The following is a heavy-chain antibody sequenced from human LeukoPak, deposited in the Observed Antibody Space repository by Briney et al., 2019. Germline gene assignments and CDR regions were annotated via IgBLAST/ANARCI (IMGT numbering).Heavy chain of an antibody. J-gene: IGHJ6*03. Sequence: GGSLRLSCAASGFTFSSYAMSWARQAPGKGLEWVSAISGSGGSTYYADSVKGRFTISRDNSKNTLYLQMNSLRAEDTAVYYCAKYIGYCSGGSCAKDYYYYYMDVWGKGTTVTVSS. CDR3: AKYIGYCSGGSCAKDYYYYYMDV. D-gene: IGHD2-15*01. CDR1: GFTFSSYA. V-gene: IGHV3-23*01. CDR2: ISGSGGST.